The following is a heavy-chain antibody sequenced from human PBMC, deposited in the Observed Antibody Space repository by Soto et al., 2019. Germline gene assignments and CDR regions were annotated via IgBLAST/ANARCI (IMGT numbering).Heavy chain of an antibody. Sequence: EVQLVESGGGLVKPGGSLRLSCAASGFTFSSYSMNWVRQAPGKGLEWVSSISSSSSYIYYADSVKGRFTISRDNAKNSLYLQMNSLRAEDTAVYYCATPVGYCSGGSCYQELYFDYWGQGTLVTVSS. J-gene: IGHJ4*02. CDR2: ISSSSSYI. CDR1: GFTFSSYS. V-gene: IGHV3-21*01. D-gene: IGHD2-15*01. CDR3: ATPVGYCSGGSCYQELYFDY.